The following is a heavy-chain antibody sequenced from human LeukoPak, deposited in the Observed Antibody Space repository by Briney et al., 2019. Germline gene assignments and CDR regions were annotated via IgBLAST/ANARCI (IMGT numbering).Heavy chain of an antibody. Sequence: PSETLSLTCTVSGGSISSSSYYWGWIRQPPGKGLEWIGSIYYSGSTYYNPSLKSRVTISVDTSKNQFSLKLSSVTAADTAVYYCARSGYSSGWYLNKDYYYYYGMDVWGQGTTVTVSS. J-gene: IGHJ6*02. CDR3: ARSGYSSGWYLNKDYYYYYGMDV. CDR2: IYYSGST. V-gene: IGHV4-39*01. D-gene: IGHD6-19*01. CDR1: GGSISSSSYY.